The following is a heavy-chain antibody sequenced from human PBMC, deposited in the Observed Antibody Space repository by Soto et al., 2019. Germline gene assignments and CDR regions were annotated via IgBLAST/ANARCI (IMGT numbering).Heavy chain of an antibody. CDR2: IYYSGST. D-gene: IGHD6-19*01. CDR1: GGSISSYY. CDR3: ARGIAVADLNWFDP. Sequence: QVQLQESGPGLVKPSETLSLTCTVSGGSISSYYWSWIRQPPGKGLEWIGYIYYSGSTNYNPSLKSLVTISVDTSKTQFALKLSSVTAADTAVYYCARGIAVADLNWFDPWGQGTLVTVSS. V-gene: IGHV4-59*01. J-gene: IGHJ5*02.